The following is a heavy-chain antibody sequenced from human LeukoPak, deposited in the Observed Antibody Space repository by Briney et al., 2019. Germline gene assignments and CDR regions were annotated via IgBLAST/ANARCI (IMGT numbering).Heavy chain of an antibody. V-gene: IGHV1-46*01. CDR1: GYTFTSYY. CDR2: INPSGGST. J-gene: IGHJ4*02. D-gene: IGHD3-10*01. Sequence: ASVKVSCKASGYTFTSYYMHWVRQAPGQGLEWMGIINPSGGSTSYAQKFQGRVTMTRDTSTSTVYMELSSLRAEDTAIYYCAKRGPIYSASPGNYFDYWGQGTLVTVSS. CDR3: AKRGPIYSASPGNYFDY.